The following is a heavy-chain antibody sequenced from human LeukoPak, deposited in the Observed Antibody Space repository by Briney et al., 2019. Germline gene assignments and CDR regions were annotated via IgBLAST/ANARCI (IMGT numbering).Heavy chain of an antibody. CDR1: GYTFTSYA. CDR3: ARTEYYYDSSGYYPSYYYGMDV. D-gene: IGHD3-22*01. CDR2: INAGNGNT. V-gene: IGHV1-3*01. Sequence: ASVKVSCTASGYTFTSYAMHWVRQAPGQRLEWMGWINAGNGNTKYSQKFQGRVTITRDTSASTAYMELSSLRSEDTAVYYCARTEYYYDSSGYYPSYYYGMDVWGQGTTVTVSS. J-gene: IGHJ6*02.